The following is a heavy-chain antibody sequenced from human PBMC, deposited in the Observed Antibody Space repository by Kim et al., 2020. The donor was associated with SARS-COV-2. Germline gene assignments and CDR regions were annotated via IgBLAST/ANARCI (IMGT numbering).Heavy chain of an antibody. CDR1: GYTFTSYG. V-gene: IGHV1-18*01. CDR3: ARIPPKQQLVEGWFDP. CDR2: ISAYNGNT. J-gene: IGHJ5*02. Sequence: ASVKVSCKASGYTFTSYGISWVRQAPGQRLEWMGWISAYNGNTNYAQKLQGRVTMTTDTSTSTAYMELRSLRSDDTAVYYCARIPPKQQLVEGWFDPWGQGTLVTVSS. D-gene: IGHD6-13*01.